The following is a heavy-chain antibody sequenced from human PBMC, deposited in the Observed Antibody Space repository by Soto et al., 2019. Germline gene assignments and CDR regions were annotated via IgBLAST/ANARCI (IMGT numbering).Heavy chain of an antibody. CDR2: INPSGGST. J-gene: IGHJ4*02. D-gene: IGHD1-1*01. V-gene: IGHV1-46*01. CDR3: ARRAETNGWNGFGADKYYFDF. Sequence: ASVKVSCKASGYTFTSYYMHWVRRAPGQGLEWMGIINPSGGSTSYAQKFQGRVTMTSDTSISTAHMELSSLRSEDTAVYYCARRAETNGWNGFGADKYYFDFWGQGTLVTVSS. CDR1: GYTFTSYY.